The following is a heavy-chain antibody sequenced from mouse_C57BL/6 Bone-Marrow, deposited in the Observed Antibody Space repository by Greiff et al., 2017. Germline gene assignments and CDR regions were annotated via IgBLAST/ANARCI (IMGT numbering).Heavy chain of an antibody. CDR2: IYPRSGNT. D-gene: IGHD6-1*01. CDR3: ARSRASD. J-gene: IGHJ4*01. V-gene: IGHV1-81*01. CDR1: GYTFTSYG. Sequence: VQRVESGAELARPGASVKLSCKASGYTFTSYGISWVKQRTGQGLEWIGAIYPRSGNTYYNEKFKGKATLTADKSSSTAYMELRSLTSEDSAVYFCARSRASDWGQGTSVTVSS.